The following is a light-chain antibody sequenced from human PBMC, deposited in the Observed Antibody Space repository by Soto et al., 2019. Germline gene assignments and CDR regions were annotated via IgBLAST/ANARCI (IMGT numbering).Light chain of an antibody. CDR2: GAS. J-gene: IGKJ2*02. CDR3: QLYNNWLRGT. V-gene: IGKV3-15*01. Sequence: EIVMTQSPATLSVSPGERATLSCRASQSTSDNLAWYQQKPGQAPRLLIYGASTRATRTPARFSGSGSGTEFTLTISSLHSEDFAVYYWQLYNNWLRGTFGQGTKLEIK. CDR1: QSTSDN.